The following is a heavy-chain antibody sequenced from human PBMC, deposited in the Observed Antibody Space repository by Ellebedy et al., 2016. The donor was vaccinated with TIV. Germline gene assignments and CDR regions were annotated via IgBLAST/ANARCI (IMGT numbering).Heavy chain of an antibody. D-gene: IGHD6-13*01. Sequence: AASVKVSCTASGFTFVSYAIQWVHQAPGQRLDWLGWINVGNAKTRFSQKFQGRVTITRDISASTAYMEFTSLTSEDTAIYYCARARGISYFDFWGPGTLVTVSS. CDR1: GFTFVSYA. V-gene: IGHV1-3*01. CDR3: ARARGISYFDF. J-gene: IGHJ4*02. CDR2: INVGNAKT.